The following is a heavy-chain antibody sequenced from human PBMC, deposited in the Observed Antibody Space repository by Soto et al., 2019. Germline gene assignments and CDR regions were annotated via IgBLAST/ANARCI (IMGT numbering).Heavy chain of an antibody. D-gene: IGHD1-1*01. CDR3: AKDMFGTSRFPYYFDY. CDR2: MHYTGFS. J-gene: IGHJ4*02. V-gene: IGHV4-59*02. CDR1: GDSVTSHY. Sequence: SETLSLTCSFSGDSVTSHYLTWIRQSPEKGLEWIGYMHYTGFSHYNPSVKGRFTISRDNSKNTLYLQMNSLRAEDTAVYYCAKDMFGTSRFPYYFDYWGQGTLVTVSS.